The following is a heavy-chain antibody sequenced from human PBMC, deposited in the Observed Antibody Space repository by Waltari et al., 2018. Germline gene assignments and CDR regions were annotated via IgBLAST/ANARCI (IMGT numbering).Heavy chain of an antibody. CDR1: GYTFAAFD. Sequence: EVHMVESGGDLVQPGRSLRLSCRGSGYTFAAFDVSWFRQAPGKGLEWVGFVKSNIYGGVAQYAASVTGRFTIARDDSENIAYLQMDSLKSEDTAVYYCARESSGNIGWFDSWGQGTLVTVSS. V-gene: IGHV3-49*03. D-gene: IGHD1-26*01. CDR2: VKSNIYGGVA. CDR3: ARESSGNIGWFDS. J-gene: IGHJ5*01.